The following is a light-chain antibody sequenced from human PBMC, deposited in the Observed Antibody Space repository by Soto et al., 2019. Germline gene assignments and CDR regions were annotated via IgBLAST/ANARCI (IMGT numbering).Light chain of an antibody. Sequence: QSALTQPASVSGSPGQSITISCTGTRSDVGAYNYVSWYQQHPGKVPKLMIYDVSDRPSGVSNRFSGSKSGNTASLTISGLQSEDEADYYCSSFTRSNPYVFGTGTKLTVL. CDR1: RSDVGAYNY. CDR2: DVS. CDR3: SSFTRSNPYV. V-gene: IGLV2-14*03. J-gene: IGLJ1*01.